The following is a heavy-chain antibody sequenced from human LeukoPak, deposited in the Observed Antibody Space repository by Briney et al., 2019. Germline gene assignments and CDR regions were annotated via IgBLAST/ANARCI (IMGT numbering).Heavy chain of an antibody. CDR3: ARGRIVDY. CDR2: INHSGST. CDR1: GGSFSGYY. D-gene: IGHD2-15*01. Sequence: KASETLSLTCAVYGGSFSGYYWSWIRQPPGKGLEWIGEINHSGSTNYNPSLKSRVTISVDTSKNQFSLKLSSVTAADTAVYYCARGRIVDYWGQGTLVTVSS. J-gene: IGHJ4*02. V-gene: IGHV4-34*01.